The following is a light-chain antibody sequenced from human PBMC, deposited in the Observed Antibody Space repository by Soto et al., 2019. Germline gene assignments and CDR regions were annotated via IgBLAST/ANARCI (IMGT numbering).Light chain of an antibody. CDR3: QQYNNWPLT. V-gene: IGKV3D-15*01. CDR2: GAS. J-gene: IGKJ5*01. CDR1: QTIAGN. Sequence: IVLTQSPATLSVSPGERATLSCRASQTIAGNLAWYQQKPGQPPRLLIYGASTRATGVPARFSGSGSGPEFPLTTEFTLTISSLQSEDFAVYFCQQYNNWPLTFGPGTRLEIK.